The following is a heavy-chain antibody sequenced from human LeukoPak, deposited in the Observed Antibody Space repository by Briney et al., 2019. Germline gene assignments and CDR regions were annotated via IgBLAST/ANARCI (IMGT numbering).Heavy chain of an antibody. J-gene: IGHJ4*02. Sequence: ASVKVSCKASGYTFTSYGISWVRQAPGQGLEWMGWISAYNGNTNYAQKLQGRVTMTTDTSTSTAYMELRSLRSDDTAVYSCARVEHTAMVRAHFDYWGQGTLVTVSS. D-gene: IGHD5-18*01. CDR1: GYTFTSYG. CDR3: ARVEHTAMVRAHFDY. CDR2: ISAYNGNT. V-gene: IGHV1-18*04.